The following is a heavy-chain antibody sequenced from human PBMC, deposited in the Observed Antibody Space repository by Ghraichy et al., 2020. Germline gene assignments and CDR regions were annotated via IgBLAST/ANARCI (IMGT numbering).Heavy chain of an antibody. V-gene: IGHV3-33*01. CDR3: ARERGGGYSLDY. D-gene: IGHD5-24*01. CDR2: IWYDGSNK. CDR1: GFTFSSYG. J-gene: IGHJ4*02. Sequence: GGSLRLSCAASGFTFSSYGMHWVRQAPGKGLEWVAGIWYDGSNKYYADSVKGRFTISRENSKNTLYLQINSLRAEDTAVYYCARERGGGYSLDYWGQGTLVIVSS.